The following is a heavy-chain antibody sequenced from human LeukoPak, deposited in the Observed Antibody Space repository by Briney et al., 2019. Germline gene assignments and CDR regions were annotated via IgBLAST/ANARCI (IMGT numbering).Heavy chain of an antibody. CDR1: GYTFTSYY. CDR3: ARSMEIQLWPDLFDY. V-gene: IGHV1-46*01. Sequence: ASVKVSCKASGYTFTSYYMHWVRQAPGQGLEWMGIINPSGGSTSYAQKFQGRVTMTRDTSKNQFSLKLSSVTAADTAVYYCARSMEIQLWPDLFDYWGQGTLVTVSS. CDR2: INPSGGST. J-gene: IGHJ4*02. D-gene: IGHD5-18*01.